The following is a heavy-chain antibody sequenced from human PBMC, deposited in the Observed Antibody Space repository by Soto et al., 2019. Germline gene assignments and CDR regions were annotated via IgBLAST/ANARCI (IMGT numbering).Heavy chain of an antibody. CDR1: GFTFSSYA. D-gene: IGHD5-18*01. CDR2: ISYDGSNK. Sequence: PGGSLRLSCAASGFTFSSYAMHWVRQAPGKGLEWVAVISYDGSNKYYADSVKGRFTISRDNSKNTLYLQMNSLRAEDTAVYYCGKELGYNYGYGMDVWGQGTTVTVS. V-gene: IGHV3-30-3*01. CDR3: GKELGYNYGYGMDV. J-gene: IGHJ6*02.